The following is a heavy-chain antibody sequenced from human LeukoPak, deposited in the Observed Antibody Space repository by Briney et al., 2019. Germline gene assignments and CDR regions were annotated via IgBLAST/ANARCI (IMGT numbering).Heavy chain of an antibody. D-gene: IGHD6-19*01. V-gene: IGHV4-39*01. CDR2: IYYSGST. CDR1: GGSISSDSYY. J-gene: IGHJ4*02. CDR3: ASLAVAGLSEGY. Sequence: SETLSLTCTVSGGSISSDSYYWAWIRQPPGKGLEWIASIYYSGSTYYNPSLKSRVTISVDTSRNQFSLKLSSVAAADTAVYYCASLAVAGLSEGYWGQGTLVIVSS.